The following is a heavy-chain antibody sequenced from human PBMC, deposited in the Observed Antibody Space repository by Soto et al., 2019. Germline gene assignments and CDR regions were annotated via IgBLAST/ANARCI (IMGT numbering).Heavy chain of an antibody. CDR1: GYTFTGYF. J-gene: IGHJ5*02. Sequence: ASVKVSCKASGYTFTGYFMHWVRQAPGQGLEWMGWINPYSGGADYAQSFQGRVTMTRDTSISTVYMELSRLRFDDTAVYYCARVIRGAYYNSPLDTWGEGTVVTVSS. CDR3: ARVIRGAYYNSPLDT. V-gene: IGHV1-2*02. CDR2: INPYSGGA. D-gene: IGHD3-10*01.